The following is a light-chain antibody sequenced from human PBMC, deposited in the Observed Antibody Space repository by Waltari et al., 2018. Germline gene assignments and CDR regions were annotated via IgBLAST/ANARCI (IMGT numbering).Light chain of an antibody. J-gene: IGLJ1*01. Sequence: QSALTQPASVSGSPGQSITISCTGTSSDVGGYNYVSWYQQHPGKAPKLMIYDVSNRPSGFSNRFSGSKSCNTASLTISGLQAEDEADYYCSSYTSSSTLEVFGTGTKVTVL. V-gene: IGLV2-14*01. CDR2: DVS. CDR3: SSYTSSSTLEV. CDR1: SSDVGGYNY.